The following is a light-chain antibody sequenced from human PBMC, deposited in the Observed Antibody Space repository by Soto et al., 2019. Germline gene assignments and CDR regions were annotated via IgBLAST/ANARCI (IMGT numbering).Light chain of an antibody. V-gene: IGKV1-12*01. Sequence: DIQMTQSPSSVSASVGDRVTITCRASRDINRWLAWYQQKPGKAPKLLIYTASSVQSGVPSRFSGSGSGTDFTLTITSLQPEDFATYYCQQATSLPYTLGQGTKLKIK. CDR1: RDINRW. J-gene: IGKJ2*01. CDR3: QQATSLPYT. CDR2: TAS.